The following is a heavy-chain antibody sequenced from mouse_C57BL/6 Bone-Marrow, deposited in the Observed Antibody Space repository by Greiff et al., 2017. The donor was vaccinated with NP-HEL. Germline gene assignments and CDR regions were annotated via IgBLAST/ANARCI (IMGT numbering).Heavy chain of an antibody. CDR3: ARPGWDVGYAMDY. CDR2: ISSGGSYT. V-gene: IGHV5-6*01. Sequence: EVKLVESGGDLVKPGGSLKPSCAASGFTFSSYGMSWVRQTPDKRLEWVATISSGGSYTYYPDSVKGRFTISRDNAKNTLYLQMSSLKSEDTAMYYCARPGWDVGYAMDYWGQGTSVTVSS. D-gene: IGHD4-1*01. J-gene: IGHJ4*01. CDR1: GFTFSSYG.